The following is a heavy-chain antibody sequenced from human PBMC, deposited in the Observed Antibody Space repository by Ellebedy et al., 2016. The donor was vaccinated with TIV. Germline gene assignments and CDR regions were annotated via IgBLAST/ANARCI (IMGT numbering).Heavy chain of an antibody. CDR2: FNLRGTT. Sequence: SQTLSLTCAVYGLSFNNYYWSWIRQFPGKGLEWIGEFNLRGTTNYNPSLKSRVTISVDPSKNWFSLKLNSVTAADTAVYYCAKWTVGYCSSASCYTGDYWGQGTRVTVSS. CDR1: GLSFNNYY. V-gene: IGHV4-34*01. CDR3: AKWTVGYCSSASCYTGDY. D-gene: IGHD2-2*02. J-gene: IGHJ4*02.